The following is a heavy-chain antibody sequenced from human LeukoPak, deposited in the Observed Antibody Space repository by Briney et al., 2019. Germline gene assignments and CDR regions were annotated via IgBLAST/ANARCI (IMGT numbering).Heavy chain of an antibody. CDR2: ISSGGSTI. D-gene: IGHD6-13*01. CDR1: GFTLSDYY. J-gene: IGHJ4*02. V-gene: IGHV3-11*01. Sequence: GGSLRLSCAVSGFTLSDYYMSWIRQAPGKGLEWVSYISSGGSTISHADSVKGRFTISRDNAENSLYLQMNSLRAEDTAVYYCAGRAAAGRCFDYWGQGTLVTVSS. CDR3: AGRAAAGRCFDY.